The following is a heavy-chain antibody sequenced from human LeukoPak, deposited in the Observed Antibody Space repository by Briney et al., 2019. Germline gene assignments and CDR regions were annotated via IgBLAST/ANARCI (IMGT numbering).Heavy chain of an antibody. CDR3: ARPGQLGEYTPYYFDY. D-gene: IGHD3-16*01. Sequence: GESLKISCKGSGYTFANYWIGWVRQMPGKGLEWMGIIYTGDSDTRYSPSFQGQVTISADKSISTAYLQWSSLKASDTAMYYCARPGQLGEYTPYYFDYWGQGVLVTVSS. CDR2: IYTGDSDT. CDR1: GYTFANYW. V-gene: IGHV5-51*01. J-gene: IGHJ4*02.